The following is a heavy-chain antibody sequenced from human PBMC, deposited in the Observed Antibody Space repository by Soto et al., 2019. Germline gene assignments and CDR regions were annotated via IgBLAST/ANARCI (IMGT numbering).Heavy chain of an antibody. CDR2: IYYSGST. V-gene: IGHV4-59*01. D-gene: IGHD1-26*01. J-gene: IGHJ4*02. CDR3: ARGREGNFDY. Sequence: PSETLSLTCTVSGGSISSYYWSWIRQPPGKGLEWFGYIYYSGSTNYNPSLKSRVTISVDTSKNQFSLKLSSVTAADTAVYYCARGREGNFDYWGQGTLVTVSS. CDR1: GGSISSYY.